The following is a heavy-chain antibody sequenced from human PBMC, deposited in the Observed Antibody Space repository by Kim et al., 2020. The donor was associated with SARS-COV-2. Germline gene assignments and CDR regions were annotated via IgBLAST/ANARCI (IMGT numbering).Heavy chain of an antibody. Sequence: GGSLRLSCVASEFTFRKYWMHWVRHSPGEGLVWVARITDDGYYTNYADFGRGRFTISRDNAKNTVYLQMNSLRVEDTAVYYCIRGRNEGSEIDYWGQGTLVTVSS. CDR1: EFTFRKYW. CDR2: ITDDGYYT. J-gene: IGHJ4*02. CDR3: IRGRNEGSEIDY. V-gene: IGHV3-74*01. D-gene: IGHD1-1*01.